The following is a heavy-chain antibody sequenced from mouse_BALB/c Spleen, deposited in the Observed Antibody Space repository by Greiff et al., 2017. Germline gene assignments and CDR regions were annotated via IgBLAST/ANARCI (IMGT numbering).Heavy chain of an antibody. V-gene: IGHV1-4*02. CDR3: ARFPLYGSSYNWYFDV. J-gene: IGHJ1*01. Sequence: QVQLKQSAAELARPGASVKMSCKASGYTFTSYTMHWVKQRPGQGLEWIGYINPSSGYTEYNQKFKDKTTLTADKSSSTAYMQLSSLTSEDSAVYYCARFPLYGSSYNWYFDVWGAGTTVTVSS. D-gene: IGHD1-1*01. CDR1: GYTFTSYT. CDR2: INPSSGYT.